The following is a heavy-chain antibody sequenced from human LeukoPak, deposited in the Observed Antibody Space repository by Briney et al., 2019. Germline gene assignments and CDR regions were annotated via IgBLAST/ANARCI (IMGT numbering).Heavy chain of an antibody. V-gene: IGHV3-30*04. Sequence: GGSLRLSCEASGFIFSTYAMHWVRRAPGKGLEWLAVISSDGSNKYHVDSVKGRFTISRDNSKNTLYLEMDSVRLGDTAVYYCARDDIIVGATTLDYWGQGTLVTVSS. CDR1: GFIFSTYA. CDR2: ISSDGSNK. J-gene: IGHJ4*02. CDR3: ARDDIIVGATTLDY. D-gene: IGHD1-26*01.